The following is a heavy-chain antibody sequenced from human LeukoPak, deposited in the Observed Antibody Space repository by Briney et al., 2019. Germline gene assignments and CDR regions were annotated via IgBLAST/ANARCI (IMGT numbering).Heavy chain of an antibody. Sequence: ASVKVSCKASGYSFTKYGFSWVRQAPGQGLEWMGWISANTGNANYAQNLQGRVTLTTDTSTTTAYMELKSLRSDDPAVYYCVRDEFGAQAWFDFWGQGTPVTVSS. CDR3: VRDEFGAQAWFDF. J-gene: IGHJ5*01. D-gene: IGHD3-10*01. CDR2: ISANTGNA. CDR1: GYSFTKYG. V-gene: IGHV1-18*01.